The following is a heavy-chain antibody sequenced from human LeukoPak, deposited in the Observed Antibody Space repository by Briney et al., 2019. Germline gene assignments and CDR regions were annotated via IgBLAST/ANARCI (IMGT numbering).Heavy chain of an antibody. CDR2: ISGSGGST. J-gene: IGHJ4*02. V-gene: IGHV3-23*01. CDR3: AKDNYSRYYDFWSGYYSGFDY. Sequence: GGSLRLSCAASGFTFSSYAMSWVRQAPGKGLEWVSAISGSGGSTYYADSVKGRFTISRDNSRNTLYLQMNGLRAEDTAVYYCAKDNYSRYYDFWSGYYSGFDYWGQGTLVTVSS. D-gene: IGHD3-3*01. CDR1: GFTFSSYA.